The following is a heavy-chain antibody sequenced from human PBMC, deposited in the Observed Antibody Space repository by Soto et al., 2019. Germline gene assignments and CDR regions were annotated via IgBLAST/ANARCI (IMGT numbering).Heavy chain of an antibody. D-gene: IGHD6-6*01. CDR1: GGTFGSYA. Sequence: SVKVSCKASGGTFGSYAISWVRQAPGQGLEWMGGIIPIFGTANYAQKFQGRVTITADESTSTAYMELSSLRSEDTAVYYCARMIAARPYFDYWGQGTLVTVSS. CDR2: IIPIFGTA. J-gene: IGHJ4*02. V-gene: IGHV1-69*13. CDR3: ARMIAARPYFDY.